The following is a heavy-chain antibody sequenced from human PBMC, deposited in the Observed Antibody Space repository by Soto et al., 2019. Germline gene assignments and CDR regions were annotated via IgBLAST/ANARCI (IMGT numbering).Heavy chain of an antibody. V-gene: IGHV3-23*01. D-gene: IGHD1-7*01. J-gene: IGHJ4*02. CDR3: AKDLVQRVELPASLPLFDY. CDR2: ISGSGGST. Sequence: GGSLRLSCAASGFTFSSYAMSWVRQAPGKGLEWVSAISGSGGSTYYADSVKGRFTISRDNSKNTLYLQMNSLRAEDRAVYYCAKDLVQRVELPASLPLFDYWGQGTLVTVSS. CDR1: GFTFSSYA.